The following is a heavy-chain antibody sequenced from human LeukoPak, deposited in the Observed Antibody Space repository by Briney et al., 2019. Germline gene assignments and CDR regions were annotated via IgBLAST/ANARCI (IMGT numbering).Heavy chain of an antibody. J-gene: IGHJ3*02. CDR2: INSDGSST. CDR1: GFTFSTYW. Sequence: PGGSLRLSCAASGFTFSTYWMHWVRQAPGKGLVWVSRINSDGSSTTYADSVKGRFTISRDYAKNTLYLQMNSLRAEDTAMYYCARDENDAFDIWGQGTMVTVSS. CDR3: ARDENDAFDI. V-gene: IGHV3-74*01.